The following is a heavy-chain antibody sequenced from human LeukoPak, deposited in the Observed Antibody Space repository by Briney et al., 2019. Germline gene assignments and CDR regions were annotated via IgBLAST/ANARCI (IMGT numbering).Heavy chain of an antibody. Sequence: KFGESLKISCKGSGYSFTSYWIGWVRQMPGKGLEWMGIIYPGDSDTRYSPSFQGQVTISADKSISTAYLQWSSLKASDTAMYYCARQQGYCSSTSCYFGWFDPWGQGTLVTVSS. CDR3: ARQQGYCSSTSCYFGWFDP. CDR2: IYPGDSDT. V-gene: IGHV5-51*01. D-gene: IGHD2-2*01. J-gene: IGHJ5*02. CDR1: GYSFTSYW.